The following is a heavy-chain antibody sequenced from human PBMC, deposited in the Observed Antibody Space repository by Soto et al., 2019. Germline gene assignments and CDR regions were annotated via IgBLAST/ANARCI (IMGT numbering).Heavy chain of an antibody. V-gene: IGHV1-18*01. Sequence: QVHLVQSGAEVKKPGSSVRVSCKTSGYTFSNYAISWVRQAPGQGLEWMGWVNTGGGYTNYAHDRVTMTKDASTYTADLEVTSLRSDATAIYYWARDRVYTGCSDADYWGQGTLVTVSS. J-gene: IGHJ4*02. D-gene: IGHD2-8*02. CDR2: VNTGGGYT. CDR1: GYTFSNYA. CDR3: ARDRVYTGCSDADY.